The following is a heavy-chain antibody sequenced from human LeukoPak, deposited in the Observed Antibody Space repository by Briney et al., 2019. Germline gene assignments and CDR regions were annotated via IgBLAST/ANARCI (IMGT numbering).Heavy chain of an antibody. D-gene: IGHD6-13*01. CDR3: ARGPSTAAASSCCFDY. CDR2: INHSGST. CDR1: GGSFSGYY. V-gene: IGHV4-34*01. Sequence: PSETLSLTCAVYGGSFSGYYWSWIRQPPGKGLEWIGEINHSGSTNYNPSLKSRVTISVDTSKNQFSLKLSSVTAAHTAVYYCARGPSTAAASSCCFDYWGQGTLVTVSS. J-gene: IGHJ4*02.